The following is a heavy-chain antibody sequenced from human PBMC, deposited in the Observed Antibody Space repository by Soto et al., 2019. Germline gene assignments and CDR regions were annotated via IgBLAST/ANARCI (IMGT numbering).Heavy chain of an antibody. D-gene: IGHD1-26*01. J-gene: IGHJ4*02. V-gene: IGHV4-34*01. CDR2: INHSGNT. Sequence: SETLSLTCAVYGGSLSGYYWSWIRQPPGKALEWIGEINHSGNTNHNPSLKSRVTISVDTSKNQLFLNLSSVTAADTAMYYCARHHVRGRTIAGAAEFWGQGTLVTVSS. CDR3: ARHHVRGRTIAGAAEF. CDR1: GGSLSGYY.